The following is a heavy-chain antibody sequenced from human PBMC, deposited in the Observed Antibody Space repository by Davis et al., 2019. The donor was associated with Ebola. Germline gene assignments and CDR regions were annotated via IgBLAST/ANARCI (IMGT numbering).Heavy chain of an antibody. Sequence: PGGSLRLSRAASGFTFSSYAMSWVRQAPGKGLEWVSAISGSGGSTYYADSVKGRFTISRDNSKNTLYLQMNSLRAEDTAVYYCAKLDSSSWDYYYYGMDVWGQGTTVTVSS. CDR3: AKLDSSSWDYYYYGMDV. J-gene: IGHJ6*02. D-gene: IGHD6-13*01. V-gene: IGHV3-23*01. CDR2: ISGSGGST. CDR1: GFTFSSYA.